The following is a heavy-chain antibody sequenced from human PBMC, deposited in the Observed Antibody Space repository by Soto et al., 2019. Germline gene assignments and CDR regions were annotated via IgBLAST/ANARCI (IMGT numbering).Heavy chain of an antibody. Sequence: GASVKVSCKASGGTFSSYTISWVRQALGQGLEWMGRIIPILGIANYAQKFQGRVTITADKSTSTAYMELSSLRSEDTAVYYCARAGYYDTYAFDIWGQGTMVTVSS. V-gene: IGHV1-69*02. CDR1: GGTFSSYT. J-gene: IGHJ3*02. D-gene: IGHD3-22*01. CDR3: ARAGYYDTYAFDI. CDR2: IIPILGIA.